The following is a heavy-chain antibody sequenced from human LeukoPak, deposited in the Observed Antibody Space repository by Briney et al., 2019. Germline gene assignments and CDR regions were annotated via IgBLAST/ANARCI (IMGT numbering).Heavy chain of an antibody. CDR2: IKQDGSEK. CDR1: GFTFSSYW. CDR3: ARESLFSGNYDILTGSPVLGYGMDV. J-gene: IGHJ6*02. V-gene: IGHV3-7*01. Sequence: GGSLRLSCAASGFTFSSYWMSWVRQAPGKGLEWVANIKQDGSEKYYVDSVKGRFTISRDNAKNSLYLQMNSLRAEDTAVYYCARESLFSGNYDILTGSPVLGYGMDVWGQGTTVTVSS. D-gene: IGHD3-9*01.